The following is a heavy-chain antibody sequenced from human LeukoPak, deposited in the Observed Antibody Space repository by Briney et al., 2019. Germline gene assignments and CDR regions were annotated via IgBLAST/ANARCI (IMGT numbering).Heavy chain of an antibody. V-gene: IGHV3-64D*06. CDR1: GFTFSNYV. Sequence: GGSLRLSCSASGFTFSNYVMHWVRQAPGKGLEYVSAVTSNGGSTYYADSVKGRFTISRDNSKNTLYLQMSSLRVEDTAVYYCVKDRSPQRGYSYGYSFDHWGQGTLVTVSS. CDR3: VKDRSPQRGYSYGYSFDH. J-gene: IGHJ4*02. D-gene: IGHD5-18*01. CDR2: VTSNGGST.